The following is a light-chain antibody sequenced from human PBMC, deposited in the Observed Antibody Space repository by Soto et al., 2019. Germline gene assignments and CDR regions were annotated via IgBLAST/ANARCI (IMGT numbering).Light chain of an antibody. CDR2: EVS. V-gene: IGKV2D-29*01. CDR3: LQIIQVPIT. CDR1: QSLLHSDGKTY. J-gene: IGKJ5*01. Sequence: VMTQTPLSLSVTPGQPASISCKSSQSLLHSDGKTYVYWYLQKPGQAQQLLIYEVSKRCSGVSDRFSGGGSRTDFTLKISRVEAEDVGVYYCLQIIQVPITFGQGTRLEIK.